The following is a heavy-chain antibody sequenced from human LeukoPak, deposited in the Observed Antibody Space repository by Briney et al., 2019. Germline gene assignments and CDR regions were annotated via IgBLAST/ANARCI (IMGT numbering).Heavy chain of an antibody. D-gene: IGHD6-19*01. J-gene: IGHJ4*02. CDR2: ISWNSGYI. Sequence: GGSLRLSCAASGFTFDAYAMHWVRQAPGKGLEWLSIISWNSGYIDYADFVKGRFTISRDNAKNSLFLQMDSLRTEDTAFYYCAKVRGTYSSGYYFDSWGQGTLVTVSS. V-gene: IGHV3-9*01. CDR1: GFTFDAYA. CDR3: AKVRGTYSSGYYFDS.